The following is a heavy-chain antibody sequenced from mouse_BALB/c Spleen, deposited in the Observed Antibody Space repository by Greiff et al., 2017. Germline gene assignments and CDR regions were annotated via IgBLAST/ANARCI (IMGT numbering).Heavy chain of an antibody. Sequence: VKLMESGPGLVAPSQSLSITCTVSGFSLTSYGVHWVRQPPGKGLEWLGVIWAGGSTNYNSALMSRLSISKDNSKSQVFLKMNSLQTDDTAMYYCARELETWFAYWGQGTLVTVSA. CDR3: ARELETWFAY. V-gene: IGHV2-9*02. CDR2: IWAGGST. J-gene: IGHJ3*01. CDR1: GFSLTSYG.